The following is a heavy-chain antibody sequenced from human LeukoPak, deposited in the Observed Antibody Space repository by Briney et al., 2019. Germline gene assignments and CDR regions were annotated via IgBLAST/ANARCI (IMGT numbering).Heavy chain of an antibody. CDR3: ARDYSYCYKHYYGMDV. Sequence: TGGSLRLSCAASGFTFSRYSMNWVRQAPGKGLEWVSYISSGGNTIYYADSVKGRFTLSRDNAKNSLSLQMNSLRDEDTAVYYCARDYSYCYKHYYGMDVWGQGTTVIVSS. CDR2: ISSGGNTI. J-gene: IGHJ6*02. V-gene: IGHV3-48*02. CDR1: GFTFSRYS. D-gene: IGHD5-18*01.